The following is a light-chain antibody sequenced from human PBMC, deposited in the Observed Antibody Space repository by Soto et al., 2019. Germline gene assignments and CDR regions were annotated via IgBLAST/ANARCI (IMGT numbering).Light chain of an antibody. V-gene: IGKV1-39*01. CDR3: QQSYSTPRT. Sequence: DIPMTQSPSSLSASVGDRVTIACRTSQSITNYLNWYQQKPGKAPKLLIYAASSLQSGVPSRFSGSGSGTDFTLTISSLXXEDFAXYYCQQSYSTPRTFGQGTKVEIK. J-gene: IGKJ1*01. CDR1: QSITNY. CDR2: AAS.